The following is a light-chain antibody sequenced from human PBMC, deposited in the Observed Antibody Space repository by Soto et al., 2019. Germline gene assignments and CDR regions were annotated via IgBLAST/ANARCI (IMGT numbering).Light chain of an antibody. V-gene: IGKV3-20*01. Sequence: EIVLTQSPGTLSLSPGERATLSCRASQSVSSSYLAWYQQKPGQAPRLLIYGASSMATGIPDRFSGSVSGTDFTLTISRLEPEDFAVYYCQQYGSSSIFTFGPGTKVDIK. CDR2: GAS. J-gene: IGKJ3*01. CDR3: QQYGSSSIFT. CDR1: QSVSSSY.